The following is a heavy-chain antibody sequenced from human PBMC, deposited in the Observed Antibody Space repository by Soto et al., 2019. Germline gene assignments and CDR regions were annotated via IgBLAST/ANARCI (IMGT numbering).Heavy chain of an antibody. CDR1: GYTFTSYG. CDR2: ISAYNGNT. J-gene: IGHJ6*02. CDR3: ARDPVRGYSGYGYYYGMDV. D-gene: IGHD5-12*01. V-gene: IGHV1-18*01. Sequence: ASVKVSCKASGYTFTSYGISWVRQAPGQGLEWMGWISAYNGNTNYAQKLQGRVTMTTDTSTSTAYMELRSLRSDDTAVYYCARDPVRGYSGYGYYYGMDVWGQGTTVTVSS.